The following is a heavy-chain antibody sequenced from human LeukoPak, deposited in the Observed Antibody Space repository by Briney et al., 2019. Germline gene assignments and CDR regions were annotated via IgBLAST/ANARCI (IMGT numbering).Heavy chain of an antibody. Sequence: GASVKVSCKASGYTFSDDYMHWVRQAPGQGFEYMWRINPSSGGTNYAQNFRGRVTMPRDASISTAYMELSRLTSDDTAIYYCARDRNLYSGSSASWGQGTLVAVSS. CDR2: INPSSGGT. CDR1: GYTFSDDY. J-gene: IGHJ5*02. D-gene: IGHD1-26*01. CDR3: ARDRNLYSGSSAS. V-gene: IGHV1-2*06.